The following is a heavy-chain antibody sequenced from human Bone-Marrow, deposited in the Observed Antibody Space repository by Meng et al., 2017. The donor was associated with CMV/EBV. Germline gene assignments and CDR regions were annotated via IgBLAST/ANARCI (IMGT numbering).Heavy chain of an antibody. Sequence: GGSPRLSCQGSGYDLTSYWIGWVRQTPGKGLEWMGIIYPGDSDTRYSPSFQGQVTISADRSISTAYLQWSSMKASYTAMYYCARLGYCSSTSCQYYYGMDVWGQGTTVTFSS. CDR3: ARLGYCSSTSCQYYYGMDV. V-gene: IGHV5-51*01. CDR1: GYDLTSYW. CDR2: IYPGDSDT. J-gene: IGHJ6*02. D-gene: IGHD2-2*01.